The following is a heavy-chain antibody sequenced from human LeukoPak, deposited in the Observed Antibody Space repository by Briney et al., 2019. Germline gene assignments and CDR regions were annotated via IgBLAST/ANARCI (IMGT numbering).Heavy chain of an antibody. D-gene: IGHD6-13*01. Sequence: PEASVKVSCKASGYTFTSYGISWVRQAPGQGLEWMGWISAYNGNTNYAQKLQGRVTMTTDTSTSTAYMELRSLRSDDTAVYYCAREGEQLVGDYYYYYYYMDVWGKGTTVTVSS. J-gene: IGHJ6*03. CDR2: ISAYNGNT. V-gene: IGHV1-18*01. CDR3: AREGEQLVGDYYYYYYYMDV. CDR1: GYTFTSYG.